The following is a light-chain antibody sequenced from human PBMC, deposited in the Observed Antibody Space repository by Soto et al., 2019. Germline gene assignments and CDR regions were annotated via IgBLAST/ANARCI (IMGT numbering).Light chain of an antibody. J-gene: IGKJ5*01. CDR1: QDISNW. Sequence: DIQMTQSPSSVSASVGDRVTITCRASQDISNWLAWYQQQPGQAPKLLIYAVSSLPSGVPSRFSGSGSGTDFTLTITSLQSEDFATYYCQHAKSFPVTFGQGTRLEIK. V-gene: IGKV1-12*01. CDR2: AVS. CDR3: QHAKSFPVT.